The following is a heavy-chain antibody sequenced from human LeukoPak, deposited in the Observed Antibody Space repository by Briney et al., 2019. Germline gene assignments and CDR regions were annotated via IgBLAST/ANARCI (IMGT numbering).Heavy chain of an antibody. Sequence: GGSLRLSCAASGFTFSSYSMNWVRQAPGKGLEWVSSISSSSSYIYYADSVKGRFTISRDNAKNSLYLQMNSLRAEDTAVYYCARDTDSYGLNDYWGQGTLVTVSS. D-gene: IGHD5-18*01. CDR3: ARDTDSYGLNDY. J-gene: IGHJ4*02. CDR1: GFTFSSYS. V-gene: IGHV3-21*01. CDR2: ISSSSSYI.